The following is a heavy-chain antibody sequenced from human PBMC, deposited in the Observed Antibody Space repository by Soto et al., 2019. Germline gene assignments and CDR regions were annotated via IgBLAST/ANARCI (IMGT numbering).Heavy chain of an antibody. Sequence: GXSLRLSCAASGFTFSSYWMHWIRQAPVKGLVWVSRINSDGSSTSYADSVKGRFTISRDNAKNTLYLQMNSLRAEDTAVYYCVRTSLVVAAATREDYWGQGTLVTVSS. V-gene: IGHV3-74*01. CDR2: INSDGSST. D-gene: IGHD2-15*01. CDR3: VRTSLVVAAATREDY. CDR1: GFTFSSYW. J-gene: IGHJ4*02.